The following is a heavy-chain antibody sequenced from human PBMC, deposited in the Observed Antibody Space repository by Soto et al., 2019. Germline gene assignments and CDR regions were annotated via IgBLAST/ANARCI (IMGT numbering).Heavy chain of an antibody. D-gene: IGHD3-10*01. CDR2: IYYSGST. J-gene: IGHJ5*02. V-gene: IGHV4-59*08. CDR1: GGSISYYY. CDR3: AKWKGGSGSGDWFDP. Sequence: QVQLQESGPGLVKPSETLSLTCTVSGGSISYYYWSWIRQPPGKGLEWIGYIYYSGSTKYNPSLKSRVTISVDTSTNQFSLKLSSVTAADTAMYYCAKWKGGSGSGDWFDPWGQGTLVTVSS.